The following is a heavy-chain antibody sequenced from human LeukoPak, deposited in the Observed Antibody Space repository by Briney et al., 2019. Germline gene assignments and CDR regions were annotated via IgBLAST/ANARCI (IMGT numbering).Heavy chain of an antibody. D-gene: IGHD6-13*01. CDR1: GFTFSNYW. V-gene: IGHV3-7*01. J-gene: IGHJ4*02. CDR3: ARGSILAAAG. Sequence: GGSLRLSCSASGFTFSNYWMNWVRQAPGKGLEWVANIKQDGSEKYYVDSVKGRFTISRDNAKNSLYLQMNSLRAEDTAVYYCARGSILAAAGWGQGTLVTVSS. CDR2: IKQDGSEK.